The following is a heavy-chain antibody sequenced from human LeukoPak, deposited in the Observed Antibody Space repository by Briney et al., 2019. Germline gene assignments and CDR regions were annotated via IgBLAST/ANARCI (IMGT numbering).Heavy chain of an antibody. J-gene: IGHJ4*02. CDR1: GVSISSSSYY. CDR3: ARHYYDSSGYPPYYFDY. CDR2: IYYSGST. V-gene: IGHV4-39*01. D-gene: IGHD3-22*01. Sequence: SETLSLTCTVSGVSISSSSYYWGWIRQPPGKGLEWIGSIYYSGSTYYNPSLKSRVTISVDTSKNQFSLKLSSVTAADTAVYYCARHYYDSSGYPPYYFDYWGQGTLVTVSS.